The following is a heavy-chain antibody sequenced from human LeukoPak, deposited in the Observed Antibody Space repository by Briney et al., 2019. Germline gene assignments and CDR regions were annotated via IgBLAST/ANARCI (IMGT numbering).Heavy chain of an antibody. CDR3: ARDANAFGKTGTTGGLDP. CDR1: GFTFSSYA. Sequence: GRSLRLSCAASGFTFSSYAMHWVRQAPGKGLEWVAVISYDGSNKYYADSVKGRFTISRDNSKNTLYLQMNSLRAEDTAVYYCARDANAFGKTGTTGGLDPWGQGTLVTASS. V-gene: IGHV3-30*04. D-gene: IGHD1-1*01. J-gene: IGHJ5*02. CDR2: ISYDGSNK.